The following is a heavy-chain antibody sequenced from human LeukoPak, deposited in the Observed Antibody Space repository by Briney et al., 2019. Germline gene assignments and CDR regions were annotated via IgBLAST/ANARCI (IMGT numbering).Heavy chain of an antibody. CDR2: INPNSGGT. CDR3: ARDLGRLRYFDWLLSSPLYFDY. D-gene: IGHD3-9*01. Sequence: ASVKVSCKASGYTFTGYYMHWVRQAPGQGLEWMGWINPNSGGTNYAQKFQGRVTMTRDTSISTAYMELSRLRSDDTAVYYCARDLGRLRYFDWLLSSPLYFDYWGQEPWSPSPQ. CDR1: GYTFTGYY. J-gene: IGHJ4*01. V-gene: IGHV1-2*02.